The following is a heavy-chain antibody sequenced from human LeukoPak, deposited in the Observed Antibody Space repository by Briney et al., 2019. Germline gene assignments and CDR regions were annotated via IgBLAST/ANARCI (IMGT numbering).Heavy chain of an antibody. CDR2: INSDGRST. CDR1: GFTFSSNW. J-gene: IGHJ4*02. CDR3: ARLRYDSSGRFFDN. Sequence: GGSLRLSCAASGFTFSSNWMHWVRQAPGKGLVWVSRINSDGRSTSYADSVKGRFTISRDNAKNTLYLQMNSLRAEDTAVYHCARLRYDSSGRFFDNWGQGTLVTVSS. V-gene: IGHV3-74*01. D-gene: IGHD3-22*01.